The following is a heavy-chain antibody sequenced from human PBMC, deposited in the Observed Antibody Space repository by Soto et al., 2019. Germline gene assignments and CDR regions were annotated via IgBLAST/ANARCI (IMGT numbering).Heavy chain of an antibody. V-gene: IGHV4-39*01. J-gene: IGHJ3*02. CDR1: GGSISSSSYY. Sequence: SETLSLTCTVSGGSISSSSYYWGWIRQPPGKGLEWIGSIYYSGSTYYTPSLKSRVTISVDTSKNQWSLKLSSVTAADTAVYYCARHGQWLVRNAFDIWGQGTMVTV. CDR2: IYYSGST. D-gene: IGHD6-19*01. CDR3: ARHGQWLVRNAFDI.